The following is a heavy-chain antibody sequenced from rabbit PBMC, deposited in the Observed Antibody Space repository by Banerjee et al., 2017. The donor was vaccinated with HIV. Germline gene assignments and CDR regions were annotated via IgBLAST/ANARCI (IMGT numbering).Heavy chain of an antibody. D-gene: IGHD4-1*01. CDR3: ARDLAGAIGWNFNL. J-gene: IGHJ4*01. V-gene: IGHV1S40*01. Sequence: QSLEESGGGLVQPEGSLTLTCTASGFSFSSSYYMCWVRQAPGKGLEWIACINTSSGNTVYASWAKGRFTISKTSSTTVTLQMTSLTAADTATYFCARDLAGAIGWNFNLWGPGTLVTVS. CDR1: GFSFSSSYY. CDR2: INTSSGNT.